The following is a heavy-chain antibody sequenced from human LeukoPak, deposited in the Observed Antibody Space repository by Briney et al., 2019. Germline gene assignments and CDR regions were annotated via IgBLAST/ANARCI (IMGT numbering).Heavy chain of an antibody. J-gene: IGHJ4*02. V-gene: IGHV4-59*01. Sequence: SETLSLTCTVSGGPISSYYWSWIRQPPGKGLEWIGYIYYSGSTNYNPSLKSRVTISVDTSKNQFSLKLSSVTAADTAVYYCARVVGEGDYFDYWGQGTLVTVSS. D-gene: IGHD1-26*01. CDR3: ARVVGEGDYFDY. CDR2: IYYSGST. CDR1: GGPISSYY.